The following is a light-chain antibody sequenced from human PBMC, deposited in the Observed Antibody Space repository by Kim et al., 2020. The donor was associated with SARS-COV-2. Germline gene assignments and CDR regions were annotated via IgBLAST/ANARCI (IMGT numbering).Light chain of an antibody. V-gene: IGLV2-23*02. J-gene: IGLJ2*01. CDR1: TSDVGYYIL. Sequence: QSITFSCPGTTSDVGYYILVSWYQQHPSKVPKLLIYEVSKRPSAVSSRFSGSKSGYTASLTISGLQAEDEADYYCCSYAGSGIVVFGGGTQLTVL. CDR3: CSYAGSGIVV. CDR2: EVS.